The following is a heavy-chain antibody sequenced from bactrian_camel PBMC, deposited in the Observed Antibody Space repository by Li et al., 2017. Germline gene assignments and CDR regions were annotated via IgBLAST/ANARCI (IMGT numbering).Heavy chain of an antibody. CDR3: AATSQPFRLLDRLPPRSEYQY. J-gene: IGHJ4*01. D-gene: IGHD1*01. Sequence: HVQLVESGGGSVQAGGSLRLSCVASKYSPTINSMGWFRQAPGKEREGVAAIDRDGTTVYKDSVKGRFTTSRDNAKSTLYLQMNNLSPEDSAMYFCAATSQPFRLLDRLPPRSEYQYWGQGTQVTVS. V-gene: IGHV3S53*01. CDR2: IDRDGTT. CDR1: KYSPTINS.